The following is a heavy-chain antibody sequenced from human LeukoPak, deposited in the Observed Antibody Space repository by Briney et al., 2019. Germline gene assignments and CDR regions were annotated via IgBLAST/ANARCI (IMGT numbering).Heavy chain of an antibody. D-gene: IGHD1-7*01. J-gene: IGHJ4*02. CDR2: ISYDGSNK. Sequence: GGSLRLSCAASGFTFSSYGMHWVRQAPGKGLEWVAVISYDGSNKYYADSVKGRFTISRDNSKNTLYLQMNSLRAEDTAVYYCAKDRLGRLELPFDYWGQGTLVTVSS. CDR3: AKDRLGRLELPFDY. CDR1: GFTFSSYG. V-gene: IGHV3-30*18.